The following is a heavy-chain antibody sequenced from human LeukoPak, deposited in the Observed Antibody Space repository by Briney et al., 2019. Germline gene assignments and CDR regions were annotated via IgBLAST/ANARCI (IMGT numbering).Heavy chain of an antibody. CDR2: INPNNGGT. V-gene: IGHV1-2*06. J-gene: IGHJ5*02. D-gene: IGHD3-10*01. CDR3: ARTYRSITMVRGVTVNWFDP. Sequence: ASVKVSCKASGYTFTGHYIQWVRQAPGQGLEWMVRINPNNGGTNYAQKFQGRVTMTRDTSISTAYMALSRLRSDDTAVYYCARTYRSITMVRGVTVNWFDPWGQGTLVTVSS. CDR1: GYTFTGHY.